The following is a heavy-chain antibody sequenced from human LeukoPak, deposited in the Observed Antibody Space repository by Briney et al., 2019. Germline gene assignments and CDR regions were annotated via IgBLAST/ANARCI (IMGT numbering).Heavy chain of an antibody. CDR1: VGTFSSYA. CDR2: IIPIFGTA. D-gene: IGHD3-22*01. Sequence: ASVTVSCKASVGTFSSYAISWVRQAPGQGLEGMGGIIPIFGTANHAQNFQGRVTITTGEHTSTPFMEVSSQSDGRDAVFFCVGRGRSGYSPFDYWGQGTLVTVSS. V-gene: IGHV1-69*05. CDR3: VGRGRSGYSPFDY. J-gene: IGHJ4*02.